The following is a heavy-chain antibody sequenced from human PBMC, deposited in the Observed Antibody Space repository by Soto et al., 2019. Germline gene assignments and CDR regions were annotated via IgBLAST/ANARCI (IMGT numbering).Heavy chain of an antibody. D-gene: IGHD5-12*01. Sequence: QVQLVESGVGVVQPGGSLRLSCAASGFTFSDYGMHWARQAPGKGLEWVAVISYDGSNKYYADSVKGRFTISRDNSKNTLYLQMNSLRAEHTAVYYCAKNHQRAPSRDGYNLIVYWGQGTLVTVSS. J-gene: IGHJ4*02. CDR2: ISYDGSNK. V-gene: IGHV3-30*18. CDR1: GFTFSDYG. CDR3: AKNHQRAPSRDGYNLIVY.